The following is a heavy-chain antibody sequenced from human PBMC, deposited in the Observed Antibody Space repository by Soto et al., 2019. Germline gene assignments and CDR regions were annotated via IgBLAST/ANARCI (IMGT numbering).Heavy chain of an antibody. V-gene: IGHV3-30-3*01. J-gene: IGHJ4*02. Sequence: QVQLVESGGGVVQPGRSLRLSCAASGFTFSSYAMHWVRQAPGKGLEWVAVISYDGSNKYYADSVKGRLTISSDNSKNTLYLQMNSLRAEDTAVYYCASGSSSPSDYWGQGTLVTVSS. D-gene: IGHD6-6*01. CDR3: ASGSSSPSDY. CDR1: GFTFSSYA. CDR2: ISYDGSNK.